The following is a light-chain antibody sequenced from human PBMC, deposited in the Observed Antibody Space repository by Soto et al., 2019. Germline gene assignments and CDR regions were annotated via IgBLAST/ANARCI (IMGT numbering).Light chain of an antibody. Sequence: DIQMTQSPSTLSASVGDRVTITCRASQSISSWLAWYQQKPGKAPKLLIYKASSLEIGVPSRFSGSGSGTAFTLTIRSLQPDDFATYYCQQYKRYSTFGQGTKVEIK. CDR1: QSISSW. CDR2: KAS. CDR3: QQYKRYST. V-gene: IGKV1-5*03. J-gene: IGKJ1*01.